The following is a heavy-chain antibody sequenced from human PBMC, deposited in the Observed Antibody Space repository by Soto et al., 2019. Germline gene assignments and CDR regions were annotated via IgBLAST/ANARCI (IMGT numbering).Heavy chain of an antibody. V-gene: IGHV5-51*01. CDR2: VYPSDSDT. D-gene: IGHD1-26*01. CDR3: ARGPTTDYFDY. Sequence: PGESLKISCQGSGYSFASYWIGWVRQMPGKGLEWMRIVYPSDSDTRYSPPFQGQVTISADKSTSTAYLQWSSLQASDTAMYYCARGPTTDYFDYWGRGTLVTVSS. J-gene: IGHJ4*02. CDR1: GYSFASYW.